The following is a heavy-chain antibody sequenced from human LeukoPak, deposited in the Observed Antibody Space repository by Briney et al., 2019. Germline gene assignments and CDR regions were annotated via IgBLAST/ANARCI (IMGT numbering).Heavy chain of an antibody. CDR1: RFTLSSYV. D-gene: IGHD5-24*01. V-gene: IGHV3-30*02. CDR2: IRYDGNNK. J-gene: IGHJ4*02. CDR3: AKNMRRWLHLTPFFDF. Sequence: GGSLRLSCAASRFTLSSYVTHWGRQAPRKGLEWVAFIRYDGNNKDYADSVKGRCTISRDNSKNTLYLRMNSLKPADTAVYYCAKNMRRWLHLTPFFDFWGQGTLVTVSS.